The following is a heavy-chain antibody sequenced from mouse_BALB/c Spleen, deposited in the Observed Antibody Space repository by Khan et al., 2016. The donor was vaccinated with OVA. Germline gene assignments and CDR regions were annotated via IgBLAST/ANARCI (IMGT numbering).Heavy chain of an antibody. CDR3: ATSYFYGYYFDY. CDR2: ISSDSSTI. CDR1: GFTFTSYG. Sequence: EVQRVESGGGLVQPGGSRKLSCAASGFTFTSYGMHWIRQAPEKGLEWVAYISSDSSTIYFADTVKGRFTISRDNPKNTLFLQMTSLRSGDTAMYFCATSYFYGYYFDYWGQGTTLTGSS. J-gene: IGHJ2*01. V-gene: IGHV5-17*02. D-gene: IGHD1-1*01.